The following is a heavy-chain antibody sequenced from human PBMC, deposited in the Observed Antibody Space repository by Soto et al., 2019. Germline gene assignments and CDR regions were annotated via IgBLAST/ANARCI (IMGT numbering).Heavy chain of an antibody. CDR1: GFTFSSYG. V-gene: IGHV3-30*03. D-gene: IGHD6-19*01. CDR3: ASHNSGWYRSGDAFDI. CDR2: ISYDGSNK. Sequence: GGSLRLSCAASGFTFSSYGMHWVRQAPGKGLEWVAVISYDGSNKYYADSVKGRFTISRDNSKNTLYLQMKSLRAEDTAVYYCASHNSGWYRSGDAFDIWGQGTMVTVSS. J-gene: IGHJ3*02.